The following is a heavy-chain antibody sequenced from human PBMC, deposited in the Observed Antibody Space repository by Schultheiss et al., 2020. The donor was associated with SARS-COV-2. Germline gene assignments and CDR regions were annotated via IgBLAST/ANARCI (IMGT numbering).Heavy chain of an antibody. V-gene: IGHV2-70*01. CDR2: IYWDDDK. Sequence: SGPTLLKPTQTLTLTCTFSGFSLSTSGMCVSWIRQPPGKALEWLALIYWDDDKCYSTSLKTRLTISKDTSKNQVVLSMTNMDPVDTATYYCARKKTYSDGLDIWGQGTMVTVSS. D-gene: IGHD2-21*01. CDR3: ARKKTYSDGLDI. CDR1: GFSLSTSGMC. J-gene: IGHJ3*02.